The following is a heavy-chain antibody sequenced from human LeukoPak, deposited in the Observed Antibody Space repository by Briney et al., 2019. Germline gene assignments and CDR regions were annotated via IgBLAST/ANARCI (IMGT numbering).Heavy chain of an antibody. D-gene: IGHD5-18*01. CDR1: GGSISSYY. Sequence: PSETLSLTCTVSGGSISSYYWSWIRQAAGKGLEWIGRIYTSGSTNYNPSLKSRVTMSVDTSKNQFSLKLSSVTAADTAVYYCARDTAMVTARRRFAFDIWGQGTMVTVSS. CDR3: ARDTAMVTARRRFAFDI. CDR2: IYTSGST. J-gene: IGHJ3*02. V-gene: IGHV4-4*07.